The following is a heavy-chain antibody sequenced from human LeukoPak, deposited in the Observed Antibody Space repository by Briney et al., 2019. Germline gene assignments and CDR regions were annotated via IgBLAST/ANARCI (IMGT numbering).Heavy chain of an antibody. CDR3: ARELREEMAPEVETDAFDI. J-gene: IGHJ3*02. D-gene: IGHD5-24*01. CDR1: GYTFTSNG. V-gene: IGHV1-18*01. Sequence: ASVKVSCKASGYTFTSNGISWVRQAPGQGLEWMGWISAHNGDTNYAQKFQGRVTMTTDTSTSTIYMEWRGLRSDDTAVYYGARELREEMAPEVETDAFDIWGQGTMVTVSS. CDR2: ISAHNGDT.